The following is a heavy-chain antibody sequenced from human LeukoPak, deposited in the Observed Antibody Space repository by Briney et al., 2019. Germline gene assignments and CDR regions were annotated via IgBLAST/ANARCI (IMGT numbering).Heavy chain of an antibody. V-gene: IGHV6-1*01. CDR2: TYYRAKWYN. CDR3: ADWPAAAGLRT. D-gene: IGHD6-13*01. J-gene: IGHJ5*02. CDR1: GDSVSSNSAV. Sequence: SQTLSLTCAISGDSVSSNSAVWNWIRQSPSRGLEWLGRTYYRAKWYNEYAVSVKSRATINPDTSKNQFSLQLNSVTPEDTAVYYCADWPAAAGLRTWGQGTLVTVSS.